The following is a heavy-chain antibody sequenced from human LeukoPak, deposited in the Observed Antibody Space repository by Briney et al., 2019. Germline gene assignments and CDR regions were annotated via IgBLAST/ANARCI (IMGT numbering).Heavy chain of an antibody. D-gene: IGHD6-13*01. CDR3: ARDRAAAYFDY. CDR1: GFTFSSYG. CDR2: IWYDGSNK. J-gene: IGHJ4*02. Sequence: PGGSLRLSCAASGFTFSSYGMHWVRKAPGKGLEGVAVIWYDGSNKYYADSVKGRFTITKDNSKNTLYHQLNMLRAEDTAVYYCARDRAAAYFDYWGQGTLVTVSS. V-gene: IGHV3-33*01.